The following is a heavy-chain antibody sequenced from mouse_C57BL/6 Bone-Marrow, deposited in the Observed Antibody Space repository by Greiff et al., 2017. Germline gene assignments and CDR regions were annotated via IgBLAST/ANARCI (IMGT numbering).Heavy chain of an antibody. V-gene: IGHV1-74*01. CDR3: ASIYYDYAAY. J-gene: IGHJ3*01. CDR2: IHPSDSDT. CDR1: GYTFTSYW. D-gene: IGHD2-4*01. Sequence: QVQLQQPGAELVMPGASVKLSCKASGYTFTSYWMHWVKQRPGQGLEWIGRIHPSDSDTNYNQKFKGKATLTVDKSSSTAYMQLSSLTSEDSAVYYCASIYYDYAAYWGQGTLVTVSA.